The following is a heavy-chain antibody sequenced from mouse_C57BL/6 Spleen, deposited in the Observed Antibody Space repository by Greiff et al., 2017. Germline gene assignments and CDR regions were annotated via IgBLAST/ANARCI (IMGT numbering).Heavy chain of an antibody. CDR3: ARRDYDLAWFAY. CDR2: IYPRSGNT. D-gene: IGHD2-4*01. CDR1: GYTFTSYG. Sequence: QVQLQQSGAELARPGASVKLSCKASGYTFTSYGISWVKQRTGQGLEWIGEIYPRSGNTYYNEKFKGKATLTADKSSSTAYRELRSLTSEDSAVYFCARRDYDLAWFAYWGQGTLVTVSA. J-gene: IGHJ3*01. V-gene: IGHV1-81*01.